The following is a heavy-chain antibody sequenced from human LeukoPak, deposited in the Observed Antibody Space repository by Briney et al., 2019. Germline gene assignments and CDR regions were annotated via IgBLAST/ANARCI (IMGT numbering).Heavy chain of an antibody. J-gene: IGHJ4*02. CDR3: ARQTMGVRGGEWDY. V-gene: IGHV5-51*01. CDR1: GYRFKEYW. CDR2: IYPDDSDI. D-gene: IGHD3-10*01. Sequence: GESLKISCKGSGYRFKEYWIGWVRQMPGKGLEWMGIIYPDDSDIRYSPSFQGQVTISADRSISIAYLQWSSLKASDTAMYYCARQTMGVRGGEWDYWGQGTLVTVSS.